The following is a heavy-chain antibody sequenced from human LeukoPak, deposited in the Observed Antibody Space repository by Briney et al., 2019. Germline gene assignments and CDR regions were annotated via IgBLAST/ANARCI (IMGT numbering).Heavy chain of an antibody. D-gene: IGHD2-2*02. V-gene: IGHV3-9*01. CDR1: GFTFDDYA. Sequence: GRSLRLSCAASGFTFDDYAMHWVRQAPGKGLEWVSGISWNSGSIGYAGSVKGRFTISRDNAKNSLYLQMNSLRAEDTALYYCAKGVVVVPAAIYYGMDVWGQGTTVTVSS. CDR3: AKGVVVVPAAIYYGMDV. J-gene: IGHJ6*02. CDR2: ISWNSGSI.